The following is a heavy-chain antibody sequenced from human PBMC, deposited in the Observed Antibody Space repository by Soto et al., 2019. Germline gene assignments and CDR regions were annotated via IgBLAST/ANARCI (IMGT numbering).Heavy chain of an antibody. CDR2: ISSTSSTI. D-gene: IGHD2-15*01. CDR3: ARECSGGTCYGIFDI. Sequence: SLRLSCAASGFTFSTYSMNWVRQAPGKGLEWVSYISSTSSTIYYADSVKGRFTISRDNAKNSLYLQMNSLRDEDTAVYYCARECSGGTCYGIFDIWGQGTVVTVSS. CDR1: GFTFSTYS. V-gene: IGHV3-48*02. J-gene: IGHJ3*02.